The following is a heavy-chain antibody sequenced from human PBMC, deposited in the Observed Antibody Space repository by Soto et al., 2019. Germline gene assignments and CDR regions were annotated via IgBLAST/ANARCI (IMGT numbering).Heavy chain of an antibody. J-gene: IGHJ4*02. Sequence: GGSLRLSCAASGFTFSSYAMHWVRQAPGKGLEWVAVISYDGSNKYYADSVKGRFTISRDNSKNTLYLQMNSLRAEDTAVYYCARGTVAYYFDYWGQGTLVTVSS. CDR3: ARGTVAYYFDY. CDR1: GFTFSSYA. V-gene: IGHV3-30*04. CDR2: ISYDGSNK. D-gene: IGHD6-19*01.